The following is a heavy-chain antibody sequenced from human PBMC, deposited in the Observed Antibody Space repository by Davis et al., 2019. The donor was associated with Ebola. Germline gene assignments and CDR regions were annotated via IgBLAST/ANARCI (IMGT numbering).Heavy chain of an antibody. CDR1: GFTFSDYY. Sequence: GESLKISCAASGFTFSDYYMSWIRQAPGKGLEWVSYISSSGSTIYYADSVKGRFTISRDNAKNSLYLQMNSLRAEDTAVYYCTRHRYYYDSSGYYSYYFDYWGQGTLVTVSS. CDR3: TRHRYYYDSSGYYSYYFDY. CDR2: ISSSGSTI. J-gene: IGHJ4*02. V-gene: IGHV3-11*01. D-gene: IGHD3-22*01.